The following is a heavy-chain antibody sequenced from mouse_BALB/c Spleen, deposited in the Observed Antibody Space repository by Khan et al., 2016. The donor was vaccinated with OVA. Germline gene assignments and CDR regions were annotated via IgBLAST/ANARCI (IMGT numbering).Heavy chain of an antibody. Sequence: VQLQQPGTELVRPGASVKLSCKASGYTFTNYWINWVKQRPGQGLEWIGNIYPSDSYTNYHQKFKDKATLTVDKSSSTAYMQLSSPTSEDSAVYYCKREGVEGSAWGNWGQRTLVNVSA. J-gene: IGHJ3*01. CDR3: KREGVEGSAWGN. CDR2: IYPSDSYT. V-gene: IGHV1-69*02. CDR1: GYTFTNYW.